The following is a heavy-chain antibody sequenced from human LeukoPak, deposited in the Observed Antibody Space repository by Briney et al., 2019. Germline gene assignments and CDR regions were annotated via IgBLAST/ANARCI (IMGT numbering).Heavy chain of an antibody. V-gene: IGHV3-53*01. CDR2: IYSGGST. Sequence: PGGSLRLSCAASGFTVSSNYMSWVRQAPGKGLEWVSVIYSGGSTYYADSVKGRFTISRDNSKNTLYLQMNSLRAEDTAVYYCAKNNGWFHLAQWGQGTLVTVSS. D-gene: IGHD6-19*01. CDR1: GFTVSSNY. J-gene: IGHJ4*02. CDR3: AKNNGWFHLAQ.